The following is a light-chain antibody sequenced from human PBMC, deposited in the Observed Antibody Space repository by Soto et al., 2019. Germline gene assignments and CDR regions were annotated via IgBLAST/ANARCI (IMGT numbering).Light chain of an antibody. CDR3: QQYNDWPLT. CDR1: QSVRNN. CDR2: DAS. V-gene: IGKV3-15*01. Sequence: EKVMTQSPATLSVSPGDTITLSCRASQSVRNNVAWYQQKPCQAPRLLIYDASTGATGIPARFSGSGSGTEFTLTINSLQSEDFAVYSCQQYNDWPLTFGQGTRLEIK. J-gene: IGKJ5*01.